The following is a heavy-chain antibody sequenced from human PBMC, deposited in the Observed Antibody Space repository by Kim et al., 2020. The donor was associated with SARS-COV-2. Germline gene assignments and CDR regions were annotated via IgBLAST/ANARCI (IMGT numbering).Heavy chain of an antibody. CDR1: GFTFDDYA. J-gene: IGHJ6*02. Sequence: GGSLRLSCVASGFTFDDYAMHWVRQAPGKGLEWVSGISWNSGSIGYADSVKGRFTISRDNAKNSLYLQMNSLRAEDTALYYCAKDISSGSGSYTDYYYYGMDVWGQGTTVTVSS. CDR3: AKDISSGSGSYTDYYYYGMDV. V-gene: IGHV3-9*01. D-gene: IGHD3-10*01. CDR2: ISWNSGSI.